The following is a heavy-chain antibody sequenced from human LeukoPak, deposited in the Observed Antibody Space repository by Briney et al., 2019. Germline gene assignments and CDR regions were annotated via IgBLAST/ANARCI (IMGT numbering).Heavy chain of an antibody. CDR3: ARSRYSSGCFDY. CDR2: INHSGST. V-gene: IGHV4-34*01. J-gene: IGHJ4*02. Sequence: PSETLSLTCAVSDGSFTGYHWNWIRQPPGKGLEWIGGINHSGSTNYNPSLKSRVTISVDTSKNQFSLKLSSVTAADTAVYYCARSRYSSGCFDYWGQGTLVTVSS. D-gene: IGHD6-19*01. CDR1: DGSFTGYH.